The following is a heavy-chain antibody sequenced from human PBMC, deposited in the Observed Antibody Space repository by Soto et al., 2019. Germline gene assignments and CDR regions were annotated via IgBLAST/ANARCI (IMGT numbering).Heavy chain of an antibody. CDR2: ISGSGGST. CDR3: ARAGAAAGTYYYGMDV. D-gene: IGHD6-13*01. Sequence: EVQLLESGGGLVQPGGSLRLSCAASGFTFSSYAMSWVRQAPGKGLEWVSAISGSGGSTYYADSVKGRFTISRDNSKNTLYLQMNSLRAEDTAVYYCARAGAAAGTYYYGMDVWGQGTTVTVSS. J-gene: IGHJ6*02. V-gene: IGHV3-23*01. CDR1: GFTFSSYA.